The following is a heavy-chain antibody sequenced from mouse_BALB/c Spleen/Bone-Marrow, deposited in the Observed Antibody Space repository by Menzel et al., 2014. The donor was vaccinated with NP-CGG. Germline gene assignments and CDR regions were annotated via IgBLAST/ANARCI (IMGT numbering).Heavy chain of an antibody. D-gene: IGHD2-4*01. V-gene: IGHV1S56*01. Sequence: QVQLKQSGPELVKPGASVRISCKASGYTFTSXYIHWVKQRPGQGLEWIGWIYPGNVNTQYNEKFMGKATLTADKSSSTAYMQLSSLTSEDSAVYFCARGITTRGGDCWGQGTTLTVSS. CDR2: IYPGNVNT. J-gene: IGHJ2*01. CDR3: ARGITTRGGDC. CDR1: GYTFTSXY.